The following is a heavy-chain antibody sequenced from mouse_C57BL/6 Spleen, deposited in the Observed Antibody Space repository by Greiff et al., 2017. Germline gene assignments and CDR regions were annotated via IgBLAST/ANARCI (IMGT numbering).Heavy chain of an antibody. CDR2: ISYDGSN. V-gene: IGHV3-6*01. D-gene: IGHD1-2*01. J-gene: IGHJ2*01. CDR1: GYSITSGYY. CDR3: ARDPTAYFDY. Sequence: VQLKEPGPGLVKPSQSLSLTCSVTGYSITSGYYWNWIRQFPGNKLEWMGYISYDGSNNYNPSLKNRISITRDTSKNQFFLKLNSVTTEDTATYYCARDPTAYFDYWGQGTTRTVSS.